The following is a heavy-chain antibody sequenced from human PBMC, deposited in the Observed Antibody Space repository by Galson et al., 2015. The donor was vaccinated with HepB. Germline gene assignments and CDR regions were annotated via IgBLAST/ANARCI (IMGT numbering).Heavy chain of an antibody. CDR2: IDPSDSYS. CDR1: GYNFTNYW. CDR3: ARHLYCSNSNCHRSAADCYYGMDV. Sequence: QSGAEVKKPGESLRISCKGSGYNFTNYWINWVRHMPGKGLEWVGRIDPSDSYSNYSPAFRGHVTISADKSTSTAYLQWSSLRASDIAMYYCARHLYCSNSNCHRSAADCYYGMDVWGQGTAVTVSS. D-gene: IGHD2-2*01. J-gene: IGHJ6*02. V-gene: IGHV5-10-1*01.